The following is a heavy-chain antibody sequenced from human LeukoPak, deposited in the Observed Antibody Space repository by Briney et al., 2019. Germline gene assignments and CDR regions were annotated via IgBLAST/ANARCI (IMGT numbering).Heavy chain of an antibody. CDR3: ARIGYCSSTSCYVAFDI. Sequence: ASVKVSCKASGYTFTSYGISWVRQAPGQGLEWMGWISAYNGNTNYAQKLQGRVTMTTDTSTSTAYMELRSLRSDDTAVYYCARIGYCSSTSCYVAFDIWGQGTMVTVSS. CDR2: ISAYNGNT. V-gene: IGHV1-18*01. J-gene: IGHJ3*02. D-gene: IGHD2-2*01. CDR1: GYTFTSYG.